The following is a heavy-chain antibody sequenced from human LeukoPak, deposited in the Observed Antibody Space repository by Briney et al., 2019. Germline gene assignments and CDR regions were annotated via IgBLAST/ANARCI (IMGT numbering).Heavy chain of an antibody. CDR2: IRYDGSKK. Sequence: GGSLRLSCAASGITFRSYGMHWVRQAPGKGLEGVTFIRYDGSKKYYADSVKGRFTISRDNAKNSLYLQMNSLRAEDTATYYCAREGKSSSFDYWGQGTLVTVSS. CDR3: AREGKSSSFDY. J-gene: IGHJ4*02. V-gene: IGHV3-30*02. CDR1: GITFRSYG. D-gene: IGHD6-6*01.